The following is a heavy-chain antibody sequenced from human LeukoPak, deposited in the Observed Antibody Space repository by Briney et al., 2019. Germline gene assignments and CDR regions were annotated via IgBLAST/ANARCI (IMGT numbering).Heavy chain of an antibody. CDR1: GGSISSGSYY. D-gene: IGHD3-10*01. CDR2: IYTSGST. V-gene: IGHV4-61*02. CDR3: ARYYYGSGSGVRFDY. J-gene: IGHJ4*02. Sequence: SETLSLTCTVSGGSISSGSYYWSWIRQPAGKGLEWIGRIYTSGSTNYNPSLKSRVTISVDTSKNQFSLKLSSVTAADTALYFCARYYYGSGSGVRFDYWGQGTLVTVSS.